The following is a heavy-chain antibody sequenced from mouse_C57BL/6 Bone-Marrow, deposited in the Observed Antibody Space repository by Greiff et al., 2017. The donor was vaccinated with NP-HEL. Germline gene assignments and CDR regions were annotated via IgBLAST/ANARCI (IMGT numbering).Heavy chain of an antibody. D-gene: IGHD4-1*01. CDR2: IYPGSGNT. CDR3: AREGNWVFAY. J-gene: IGHJ3*01. CDR1: GYSFTSYY. Sequence: VQLQQSGPELVKPGASVKISCKASGYSFTSYYIHWVKQRPGQGLEWIGWIYPGSGNTKYNEKFKGKATLTADTSSSTAYMQLSSLTSEDSAVYDCAREGNWVFAYWGQGTLVTVSA. V-gene: IGHV1-66*01.